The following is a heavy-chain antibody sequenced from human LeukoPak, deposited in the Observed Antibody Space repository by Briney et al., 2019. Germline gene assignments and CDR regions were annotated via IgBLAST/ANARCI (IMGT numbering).Heavy chain of an antibody. CDR1: GGSIRSHY. V-gene: IGHV4-59*11. Sequence: TSETLSLTCTVSGGSIRSHYWSWIRQPPGKGLEWIGYIHYSGSTNYNPSLKSRVTMSVDTSKNQFSLKLSSVTAADTAVYYCARGGWSLDYWGQGTLVTVSS. J-gene: IGHJ4*02. CDR2: IHYSGST. D-gene: IGHD6-19*01. CDR3: ARGGWSLDY.